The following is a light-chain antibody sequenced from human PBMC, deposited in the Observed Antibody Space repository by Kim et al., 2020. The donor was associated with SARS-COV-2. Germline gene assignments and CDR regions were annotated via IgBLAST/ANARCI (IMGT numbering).Light chain of an antibody. CDR2: NNN. J-gene: IGLJ3*02. CDR1: SSNIGAGYD. CDR3: QFYDSSLSGWV. V-gene: IGLV1-40*01. Sequence: QSVLTQAPSVSGAPGQWVTISCTGSSSNIGAGYDVHWYQQLPQTAPKLLIHNNNKRPSGVPDRFSGFKSGTSASLAIAGLQAEDEADYYCQFYDSSLSGWVFGGGTKVTVL.